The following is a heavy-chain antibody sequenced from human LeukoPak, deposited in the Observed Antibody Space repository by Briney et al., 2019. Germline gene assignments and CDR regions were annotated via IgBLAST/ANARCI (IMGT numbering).Heavy chain of an antibody. J-gene: IGHJ6*03. CDR2: IIPIFGTA. CDR1: GGTFFRYA. D-gene: IGHD6-13*01. CDR3: ARGRYSSSWYDYYMDV. Sequence: SVKVSCKASGGTFFRYATSWVRQAPGQGLEWMGGIIPIFGTANYAQKFQGRVTITADESTSTAYMELSSLRSEDTAVYYCARGRYSSSWYDYYMDVWGKGTKVTISS. V-gene: IGHV1-69*13.